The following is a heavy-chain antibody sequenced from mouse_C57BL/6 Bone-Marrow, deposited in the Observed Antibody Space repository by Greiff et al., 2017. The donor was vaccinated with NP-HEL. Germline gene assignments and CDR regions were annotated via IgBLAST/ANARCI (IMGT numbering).Heavy chain of an antibody. CDR2: ISNGGGST. J-gene: IGHJ1*03. Sequence: EVMLVESGGGLVQPGGSLKLSCAASGFTFSDYYMYWVRQTPEKRLEWVAYISNGGGSTYYPDTIKGRFTISRDNAKNTLYLQMSRLKSEDTAMYYCARQGGSTVVATDWYFDVWGTGTTVTVSS. CDR3: ARQGGSTVVATDWYFDV. D-gene: IGHD1-1*01. V-gene: IGHV5-12*01. CDR1: GFTFSDYY.